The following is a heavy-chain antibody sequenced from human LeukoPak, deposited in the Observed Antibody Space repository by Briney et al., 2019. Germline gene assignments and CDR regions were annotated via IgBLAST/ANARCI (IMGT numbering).Heavy chain of an antibody. CDR1: GFTVSSNH. Sequence: GGSLRPSCAVSGFTVSSNHMSWVRQAPGKGLEWVSVIYSGGSAYYTDSVKGRFTFSRDNSKNTLYLQMNRLRPEDTALYYCARDLGSSGSYFDYWGQGTLVTVSS. V-gene: IGHV3-66*02. J-gene: IGHJ4*02. CDR2: IYSGGSA. CDR3: ARDLGSSGSYFDY. D-gene: IGHD6-19*01.